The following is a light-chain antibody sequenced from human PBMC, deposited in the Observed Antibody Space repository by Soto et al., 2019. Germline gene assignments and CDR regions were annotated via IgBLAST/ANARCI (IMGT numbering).Light chain of an antibody. Sequence: QSVLTQPPSVSAAPGQQVTISCSGSISNIGSNYVSWYRQLPGTAPKVLIYDNTKRPSGIPDRLSGSKSGTSATLGITGLQTGDEAEYYCGTWDSSLSAVVFGGGTQLTVL. CDR2: DNT. CDR1: ISNIGSNY. J-gene: IGLJ2*01. V-gene: IGLV1-51*01. CDR3: GTWDSSLSAVV.